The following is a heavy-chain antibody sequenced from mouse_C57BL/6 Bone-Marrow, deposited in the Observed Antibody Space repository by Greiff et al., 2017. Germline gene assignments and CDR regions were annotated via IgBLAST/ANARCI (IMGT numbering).Heavy chain of an antibody. D-gene: IGHD4-1*01. J-gene: IGHJ2*01. CDR2: IYPGDGDT. V-gene: IGHV1-82*01. CDR1: GYAFSSSW. Sequence: VKLVESGPELVKPGASVKISCTASGYAFSSSWMNWVKQRPGKGLEWIGRIYPGDGDTNYNGKFKGKATLTADKSSSPDYMQLSSLASEDSAVYFCARALTGTKGYFDYWGQGTTLTVSS. CDR3: ARALTGTKGYFDY.